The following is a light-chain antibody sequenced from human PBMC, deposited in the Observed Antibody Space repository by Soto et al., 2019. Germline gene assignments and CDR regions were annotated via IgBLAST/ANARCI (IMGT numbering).Light chain of an antibody. V-gene: IGKV1-5*01. CDR2: DAS. J-gene: IGKJ1*01. CDR1: QSISSW. CDR3: QQYNNWPSWT. Sequence: DIQMTQSPSTLSSSVGDRFTIRVLSSQSISSWLAWYQQKPGKAPKLLIYDASSLESGVPSRFSGSGSGTEFTLTISSLQSEDFAVYYCQQYNNWPSWTFGQGTKVDIK.